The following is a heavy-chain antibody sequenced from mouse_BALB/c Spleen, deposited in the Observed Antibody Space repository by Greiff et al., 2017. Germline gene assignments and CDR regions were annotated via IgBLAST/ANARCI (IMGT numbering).Heavy chain of an antibody. V-gene: IGHV1-87*01. CDR2: IYPGDGDT. Sequence: QVQLQQSGAELARPGASVKLSYKASGYTFTSYWMQWVKQRPGQGLEWIGAIYPGDGDTRYTQKFKGKATLTADKSSSTAYMQLSSLASEDSAVYYCARTDSSGYGVAMDYWGQGTSVTVSS. CDR3: ARTDSSGYGVAMDY. D-gene: IGHD3-2*01. CDR1: GYTFTSYW. J-gene: IGHJ4*01.